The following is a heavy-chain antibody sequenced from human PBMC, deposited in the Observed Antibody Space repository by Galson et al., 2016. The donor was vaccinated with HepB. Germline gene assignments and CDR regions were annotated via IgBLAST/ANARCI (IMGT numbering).Heavy chain of an antibody. V-gene: IGHV3-9*01. CDR1: GFTFSSYA. CDR3: AKDTTKGWGSEDY. D-gene: IGHD3-16*01. CDR2: ISWNSGGR. J-gene: IGHJ4*02. Sequence: SLRLSCAASGFTFSSYAMTWVRQAPGKGLEWVSGISWNSGGRDYADSVKGRFTISRDNAKNSLYLQMNSLRAEDTAIYFCAKDTTKGWGSEDYWGQGTLVTVSS.